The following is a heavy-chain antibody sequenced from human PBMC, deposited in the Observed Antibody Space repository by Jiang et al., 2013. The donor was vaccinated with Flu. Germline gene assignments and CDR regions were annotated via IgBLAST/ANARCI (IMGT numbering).Heavy chain of an antibody. CDR1: GGSISSGDYY. J-gene: IGHJ6*02. Sequence: GSGLVKPSQTLSLTCTVSGGSISSGDYYWSWIRQPPGKGLEWIGYIYYSGSTYYNPSLKSRVTISVDTSKNQFSLKLSSVTAADTAVYYCARDSHIVVVPAAIFYYYGMDVWGQGTTVTVSS. CDR3: ARDSHIVVVPAAIFYYYGMDV. CDR2: IYYSGST. D-gene: IGHD2-2*01. V-gene: IGHV4-30-4*01.